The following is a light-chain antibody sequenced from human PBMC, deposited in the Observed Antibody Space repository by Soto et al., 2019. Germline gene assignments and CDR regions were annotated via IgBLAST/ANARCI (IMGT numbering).Light chain of an antibody. CDR3: QQYDNLPLT. CDR2: DAS. Sequence: IQMTQSPSSLSASIGDRVTITCQASHDIRNSLNWYQQTPGKPPKLLISDASNLELGVPSKFSGTGFGTDFSFTIINLQPEDIATYYCQQYDNLPLTFGGATKVDIK. J-gene: IGKJ4*01. V-gene: IGKV1-33*01. CDR1: HDIRNS.